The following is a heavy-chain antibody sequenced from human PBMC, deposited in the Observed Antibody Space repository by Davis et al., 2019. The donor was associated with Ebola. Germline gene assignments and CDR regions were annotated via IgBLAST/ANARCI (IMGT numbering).Heavy chain of an antibody. D-gene: IGHD3-22*01. V-gene: IGHV3-13*01. J-gene: IGHJ6*04. CDR3: ARVLRNKYYYDSSGTPYGMDV. Sequence: GESLKISCAASEFTFSSYDMHWVRQATGKGLEWVSAIGTAGDTYYPGSVKGRFTISRENAKNSLYLQMNSLRAGDTAVYYCARVLRNKYYYDSSGTPYGMDVWGKGTTVTVSS. CDR1: EFTFSSYD. CDR2: IGTAGDT.